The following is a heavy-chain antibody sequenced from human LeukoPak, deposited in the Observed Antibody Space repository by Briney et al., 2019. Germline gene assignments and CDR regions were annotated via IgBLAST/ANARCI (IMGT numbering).Heavy chain of an antibody. CDR2: INHSGST. CDR1: GGSFSGYY. Sequence: PSATLSLTCAVYGGSFSGYYWSWIRQPPGKGLEWIGEINHSGSTNYNPSLKSRVTISVDTSKNQLSLKLSSVTAADTAVYYCARAGSYYYYGMDVWGQGTTVTVSS. V-gene: IGHV4-34*01. J-gene: IGHJ6*02. D-gene: IGHD3-10*01. CDR3: ARAGSYYYYGMDV.